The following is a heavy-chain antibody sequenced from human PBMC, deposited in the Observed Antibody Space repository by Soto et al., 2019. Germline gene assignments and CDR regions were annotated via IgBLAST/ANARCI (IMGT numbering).Heavy chain of an antibody. CDR1: GVSFSDYH. V-gene: IGHV4-34*01. CDR3: AREAGSVDH. D-gene: IGHD3-10*01. Sequence: QVHLQQWGAGLLQPSETLYLTCVVSGVSFSDYHWRWIRQPPGKGLEWIGEIDHRGSTNYNPSLRSRVSIAIDTSKNQFSLKRSSVTAADTGVYDCAREAGSVDHWGQGTLVTVSS. J-gene: IGHJ4*02. CDR2: IDHRGST.